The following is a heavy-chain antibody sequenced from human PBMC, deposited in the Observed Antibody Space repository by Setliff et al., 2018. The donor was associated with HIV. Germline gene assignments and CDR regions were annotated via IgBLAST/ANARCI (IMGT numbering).Heavy chain of an antibody. J-gene: IGHJ6*03. CDR2: IYTSGST. CDR3: ARDATSEGYMDV. V-gene: IGHV4-4*08. CDR1: GGSISSYY. Sequence: SETLSLTCTVSGGSISSYYWSWIRQPPGKGLEWIGYIYTSGSTNYNPSLKIRVTISVDTSENQFSLKLTSVTAADTAMYFCARDATSEGYMDVWGKGTTVTVSS.